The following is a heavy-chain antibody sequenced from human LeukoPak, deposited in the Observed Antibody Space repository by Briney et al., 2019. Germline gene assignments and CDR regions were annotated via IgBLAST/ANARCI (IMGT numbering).Heavy chain of an antibody. CDR1: GGSISSYY. J-gene: IGHJ3*02. D-gene: IGHD3-22*01. CDR2: TFTSGST. Sequence: SSETLSLTCTVSGGSISSYYWSWIRKPAGKGLEWIGRTFTSGSTNYNPSLRSRVTMSVDTSKNQFSLKLSSATAADTAVYYCARSTDYYDSSGYRQEGAFDIWGQGTMVTVSS. V-gene: IGHV4-4*07. CDR3: ARSTDYYDSSGYRQEGAFDI.